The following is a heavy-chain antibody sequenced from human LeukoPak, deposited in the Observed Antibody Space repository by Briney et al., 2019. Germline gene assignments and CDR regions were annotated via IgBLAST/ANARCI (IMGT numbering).Heavy chain of an antibody. CDR1: GYALTDLS. CDR3: ASRLLIHLWAKDF. Sequence: ASVKVSCKVSGYALTDLSMHWVRQTPGKGLEWMGGIDPEDGEITYAQKFQGRVTMTEDTSTDTAYMELSSLRSEDTAVYFCASRLLIHLWAKDFWGQGTLVTVSS. D-gene: IGHD5-18*01. J-gene: IGHJ4*02. CDR2: IDPEDGEI. V-gene: IGHV1-24*01.